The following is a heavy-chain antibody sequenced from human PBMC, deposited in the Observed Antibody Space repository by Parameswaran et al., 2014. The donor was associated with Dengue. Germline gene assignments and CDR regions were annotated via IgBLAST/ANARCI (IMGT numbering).Heavy chain of an antibody. Sequence: WVRQAPGQGLEWMGQIDAKSGGTNYAQRFQGRVTMTRSTSITTAYMELSRLTSDDTAVYYCARQHFPSWVATVGDAFEIWGQGTAVTVSS. V-gene: IGHV1-2*06. CDR3: ARQHFPSWVATVGDAFEI. D-gene: IGHD2-21*02. J-gene: IGHJ3*02. CDR2: IDAKSGGT.